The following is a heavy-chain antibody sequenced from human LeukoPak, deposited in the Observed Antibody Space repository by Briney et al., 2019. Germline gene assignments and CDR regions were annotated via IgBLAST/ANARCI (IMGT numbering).Heavy chain of an antibody. Sequence: GGSLRLSCAASGFTFSSYSMNWVRHAPGRGLEWVSCITSSSSYIYYADTVKGRFTISRDNAKNSLYLQMNSLRADDTAVYYCARDQGYTTPGDFDYWGQGTLVTVSS. D-gene: IGHD5-24*01. CDR2: ITSSSSYI. CDR1: GFTFSSYS. J-gene: IGHJ4*02. V-gene: IGHV3-21*01. CDR3: ARDQGYTTPGDFDY.